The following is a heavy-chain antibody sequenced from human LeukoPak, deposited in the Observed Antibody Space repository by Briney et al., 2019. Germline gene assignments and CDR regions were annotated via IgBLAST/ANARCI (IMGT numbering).Heavy chain of an antibody. D-gene: IGHD3-22*01. CDR1: GYSFTSYW. CDR3: ARRRVSSGYYYPLDY. V-gene: IGHV5-51*01. CDR2: IYPGDSDT. Sequence: GESLKISCKGSGYSFTSYWIGWVRQMPGKGLEWMGIIYPGDSDTRYSPSFQGQVTISADKSISTAYLQWSSLKASDTAMYYCARRRVSSGYYYPLDYWGQGTLVTVSS. J-gene: IGHJ4*02.